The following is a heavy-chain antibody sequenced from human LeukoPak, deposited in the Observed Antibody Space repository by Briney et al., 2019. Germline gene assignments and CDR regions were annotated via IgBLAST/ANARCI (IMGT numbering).Heavy chain of an antibody. CDR3: AKDSRHPLWFGESLGAFDI. CDR2: ISGSGRTT. CDR1: GFTFTTYD. D-gene: IGHD3-10*01. J-gene: IGHJ3*02. Sequence: GGSLRLSCAASGFTFTTYDMTWVRQAPGKGLEWVSGISGSGRTTNYADSVKGRFTISRDNSKNTLFLQMNNLRAEDTAVYYCAKDSRHPLWFGESLGAFDIWGQGTMVAVSS. V-gene: IGHV3-23*01.